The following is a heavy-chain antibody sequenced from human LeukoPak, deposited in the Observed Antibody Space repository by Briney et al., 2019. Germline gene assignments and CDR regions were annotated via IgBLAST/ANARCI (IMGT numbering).Heavy chain of an antibody. CDR1: GFTFSSYE. D-gene: IGHD2-2*02. CDR3: AREEESAAIVDY. CDR2: ISSSGSTI. Sequence: GGSLRLSCAASGFTFSSYEMNWVRQAPGKGLEWVSYISSSGSTIYYAGSVKGRFTISRDNPKNSLYLQMNSLRAEDTAVYYCAREEESAAIVDYWGQGTLVTVSS. V-gene: IGHV3-48*03. J-gene: IGHJ4*02.